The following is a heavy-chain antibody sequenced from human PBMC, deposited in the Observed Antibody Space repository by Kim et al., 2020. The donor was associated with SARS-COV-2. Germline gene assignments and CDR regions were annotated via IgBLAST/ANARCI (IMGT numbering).Heavy chain of an antibody. Sequence: GGSLRLSCAASGFTFSSYAMHWVRQAPGKGLDWVAVISYDGSNKYYADSVKGRFTISRDNSKNTLYLQMNSLRAEDTAVYYCARDRARTSGWFDYWGQGTLVTVSS. J-gene: IGHJ4*02. CDR2: ISYDGSNK. CDR3: ARDRARTSGWFDY. V-gene: IGHV3-30*04. CDR1: GFTFSSYA. D-gene: IGHD6-19*01.